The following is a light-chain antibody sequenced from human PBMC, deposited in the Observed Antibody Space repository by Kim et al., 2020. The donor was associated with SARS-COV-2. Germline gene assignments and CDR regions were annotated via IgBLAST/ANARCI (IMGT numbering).Light chain of an antibody. CDR1: QSVSSN. CDR3: QQYNIWPYT. CDR2: GAS. J-gene: IGKJ2*01. Sequence: SGSPGERATLSCRASQSVSSNLAWYQQRPGQAPRLLIYGASTRATGIPARFSGSGSGTEFTLTISSLQSEDFAVYHCQQYNIWPYTFGQGTKLEI. V-gene: IGKV3-15*01.